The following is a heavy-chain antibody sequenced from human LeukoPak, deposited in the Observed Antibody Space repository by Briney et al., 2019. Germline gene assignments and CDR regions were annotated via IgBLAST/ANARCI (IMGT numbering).Heavy chain of an antibody. CDR3: APPSERGVTGY. D-gene: IGHD3-10*01. CDR2: ISYDGSNK. Sequence: GGSLRLSCAASGFTFSSYAMHWVRQAPGKGLEWVAVISYDGSNKYYADSVKGRFTISRDNSKNTLYLQMNSLRAEDTAVYYCAPPSERGVTGYWGQGTLVTVSS. CDR1: GFTFSSYA. J-gene: IGHJ4*02. V-gene: IGHV3-30*04.